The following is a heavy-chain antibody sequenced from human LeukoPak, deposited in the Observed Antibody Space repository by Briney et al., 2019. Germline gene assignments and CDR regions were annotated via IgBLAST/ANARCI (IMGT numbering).Heavy chain of an antibody. CDR1: GYTFTKYA. Sequence: ASVKVSCKASGYTFTKYAMHWVRQAPGQRLEWMGWINAGNGNTKYSQKSQGRVTITRDTSANTVYMELSSLTSEDTAVYYCARGDFYYDSSDPWGQGTLVTVSS. CDR2: INAGNGNT. J-gene: IGHJ5*02. CDR3: ARGDFYYDSSDP. V-gene: IGHV1-3*01. D-gene: IGHD3-22*01.